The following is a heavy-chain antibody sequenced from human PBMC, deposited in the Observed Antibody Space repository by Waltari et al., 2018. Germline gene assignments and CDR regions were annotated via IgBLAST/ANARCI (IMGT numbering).Heavy chain of an antibody. CDR1: GFNFNDYG. D-gene: IGHD1-1*01. J-gene: IGHJ4*02. CDR2: VSFEETTQ. Sequence: QVHLVESGGGVVQPGGSLRLSCAGSGFNFNDYGSHWVRQAPGKGREWVAVVSFEETTQYYADAVKGRFTISRDKSMNTVYLEMNSLRPDDTAMYYCASVTGTGYWGQGTLVTVSS. V-gene: IGHV3-30*03. CDR3: ASVTGTGY.